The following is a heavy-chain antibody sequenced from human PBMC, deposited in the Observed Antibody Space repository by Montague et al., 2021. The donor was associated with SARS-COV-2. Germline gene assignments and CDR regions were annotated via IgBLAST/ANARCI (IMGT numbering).Heavy chain of an antibody. D-gene: IGHD3-22*01. CDR2: IDWDDDK. CDR1: GFSLSTSGMC. CDR3: ARTMDAGTYYYDSSGYYPFDY. V-gene: IGHV2-70*01. J-gene: IGHJ4*02. Sequence: PALVKPTQTLTLTCTFSGFSLSTSGMCVSWIRQPPGKALEWLALIDWDDDKYYSTSLKTRLTISKDTSKNQVVLTMTNMDSVDTATYYCARTMDAGTYYYDSSGYYPFDYWGQGTLVTVSS.